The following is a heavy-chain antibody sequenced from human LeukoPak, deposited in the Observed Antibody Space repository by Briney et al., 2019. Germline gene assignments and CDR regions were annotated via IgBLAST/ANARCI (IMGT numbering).Heavy chain of an antibody. CDR2: IWHDGSTK. CDR3: ARVLDTAGAGY. Sequence: GRSLRLSCATSGFTFSRHGMHWVRQAPGKGLEWVAIIWHDGSTKYYADSVKGRFTISRDNSKNTLYLQMNSLRAEDTAVYYCARVLDTAGAGYWGQGTLVTVSS. CDR1: GFTFSRHG. V-gene: IGHV3-33*01. J-gene: IGHJ4*02. D-gene: IGHD5-18*01.